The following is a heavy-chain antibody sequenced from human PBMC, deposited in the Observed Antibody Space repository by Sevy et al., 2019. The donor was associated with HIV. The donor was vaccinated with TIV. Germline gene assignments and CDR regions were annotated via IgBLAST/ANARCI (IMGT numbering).Heavy chain of an antibody. Sequence: GGSLRLSCAASGFTFSSYSMNWVRQAPGKGLEWVSSISSSSSYIYYADSVKGRFTISRDNAKNSLYLQMNSLRAEDTAVYYCASGGTAAANDYWGQGTLVTVSS. CDR2: ISSSSSYI. D-gene: IGHD6-13*01. CDR1: GFTFSSYS. V-gene: IGHV3-21*01. CDR3: ASGGTAAANDY. J-gene: IGHJ4*02.